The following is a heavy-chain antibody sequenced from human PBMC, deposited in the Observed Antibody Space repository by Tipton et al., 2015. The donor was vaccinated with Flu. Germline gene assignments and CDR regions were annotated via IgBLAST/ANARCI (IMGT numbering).Heavy chain of an antibody. Sequence: TLSLTCTVSGGSISSSSYYWGWIRQPPGKGLEWIGSIYYSGSTYYNPSLKSRVTISVDTSKNQFSLKLSSVTAADTAVYYCAGDRASGSYLYYYYGMDVWGQGTTVTVSS. V-gene: IGHV4-39*07. CDR1: GGSISSSSYY. CDR3: AGDRASGSYLYYYYGMDV. CDR2: IYYSGST. J-gene: IGHJ6*02. D-gene: IGHD3-10*01.